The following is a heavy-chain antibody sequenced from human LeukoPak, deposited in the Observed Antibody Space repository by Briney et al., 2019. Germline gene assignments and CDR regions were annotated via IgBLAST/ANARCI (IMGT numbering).Heavy chain of an antibody. Sequence: ASVKVSCKASGYTFSGYYIHWLRQAPGQGLEWMGWINPNSGGTNYAQKFQGRVTMTRDTSISTAYMELSRLRSDDTAVYYCARDSRGTMVRGVTGYYYYMDVWGKGTTVTISS. J-gene: IGHJ6*03. CDR2: INPNSGGT. D-gene: IGHD3-10*01. CDR3: ARDSRGTMVRGVTGYYYYMDV. CDR1: GYTFSGYY. V-gene: IGHV1-2*02.